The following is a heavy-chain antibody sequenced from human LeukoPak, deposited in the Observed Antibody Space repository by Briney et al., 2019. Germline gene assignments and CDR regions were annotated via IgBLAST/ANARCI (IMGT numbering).Heavy chain of an antibody. Sequence: GGSLRLSCAASGFTFSSYSMNWVRQAPGKGLEWVSYISSSSSYIYYADSVKGRFTISRDNSKNTLYLQMNSLRAEDTAVYYCARDPFDYGAGETDDAFDIWGQGTMVTVSS. V-gene: IGHV3-21*05. J-gene: IGHJ3*02. CDR1: GFTFSSYS. D-gene: IGHD4-17*01. CDR2: ISSSSSYI. CDR3: ARDPFDYGAGETDDAFDI.